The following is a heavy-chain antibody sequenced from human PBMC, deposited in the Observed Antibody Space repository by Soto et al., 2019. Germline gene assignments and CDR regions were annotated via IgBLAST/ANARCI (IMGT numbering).Heavy chain of an antibody. CDR3: ARTDRDFYGLDV. V-gene: IGHV3-13*05. Sequence: EVQLVESGGGWVQPGGCLRPSCEASGFTFRNYYMHWGRQGTGKGLEWVSGISAAGYPDYADSVEVRFTISRENAQNSFFLQMNSLRVGATAVYYCARTDRDFYGLDVWGQGTTVIVSS. CDR1: GFTFRNYY. CDR2: ISAAGYP. J-gene: IGHJ6*02.